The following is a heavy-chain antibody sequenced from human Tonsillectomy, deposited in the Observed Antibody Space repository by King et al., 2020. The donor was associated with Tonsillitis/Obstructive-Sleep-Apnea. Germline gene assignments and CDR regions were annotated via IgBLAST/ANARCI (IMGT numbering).Heavy chain of an antibody. CDR1: GFTFSSYE. V-gene: IGHV3-48*03. D-gene: IGHD3-3*02. CDR2: ISSSGSTI. Sequence: EVQLVESGGGLVQPGGSLRLSCAASGFTFSSYEMNWVRQAPGKGLEWVSYISSSGSTIYYADSVKGRFTISRDNAKNPLYLQMNSLRAEDTAVYYCAGGAARAISWFDPWGQGTLVTVSS. CDR3: AGGAARAISWFDP. J-gene: IGHJ5*02.